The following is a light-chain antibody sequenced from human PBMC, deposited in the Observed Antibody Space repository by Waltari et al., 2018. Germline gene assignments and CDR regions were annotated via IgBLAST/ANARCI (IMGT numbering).Light chain of an antibody. V-gene: IGLV1-44*01. Sequence: QSVLTQPPSASGTPGQRVTLSCSGSSSTIGSNTVNWYQQLPGTAPKLLIYSNNQRPSGVPDRFSGSKSGTSASLAISGLQSEDEADYYCAAWDDSLNGLFGTGTKVTVL. CDR1: SSTIGSNT. CDR3: AAWDDSLNGL. J-gene: IGLJ1*01. CDR2: SNN.